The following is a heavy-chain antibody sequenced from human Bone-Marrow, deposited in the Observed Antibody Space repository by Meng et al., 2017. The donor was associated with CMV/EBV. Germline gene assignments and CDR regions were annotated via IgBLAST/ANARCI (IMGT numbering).Heavy chain of an antibody. CDR1: GGSISSSSYY. CDR3: ARGRRSRYCSSTSCFGGYFDY. CDR2: IYYSGST. V-gene: IGHV4-39*07. D-gene: IGHD2-2*01. Sequence: GSLRLSCTVSGGSISSSSYYWGWIRQPPGKGLEWIGSIYYSGSTYYNPSLKSRVTISVDTSKNQFSLKLSSVTAAAKAVYYCARGRRSRYCSSTSCFGGYFDYWGQGTLVTVSS. J-gene: IGHJ4*02.